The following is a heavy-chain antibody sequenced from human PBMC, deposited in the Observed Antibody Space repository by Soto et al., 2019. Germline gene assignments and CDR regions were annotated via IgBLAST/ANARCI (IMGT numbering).Heavy chain of an antibody. V-gene: IGHV3-23*01. Sequence: SGGSLRLSCAASGFTFNNYALNWVRQAPGKGLEWVSTISKSGDNTHYSESVKGRFTISRDNSKNTLYLQMNSLRAEDTALYYCARDPSTGYADYWGQETLVTVSS. CDR1: GFTFNNYA. J-gene: IGHJ4*02. CDR3: ARDPSTGYADY. D-gene: IGHD3-9*01. CDR2: ISKSGDNT.